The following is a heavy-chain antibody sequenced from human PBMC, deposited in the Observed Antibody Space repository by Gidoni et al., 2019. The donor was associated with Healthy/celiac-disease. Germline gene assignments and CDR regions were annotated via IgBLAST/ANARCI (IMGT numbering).Heavy chain of an antibody. CDR2: ISYDGSNK. V-gene: IGHV3-30*18. CDR3: AKGRRVLWFREYFDY. D-gene: IGHD3-10*01. J-gene: IGHJ4*02. CDR1: GFTFSSYG. Sequence: QVQLVESGGGVVQPGRSLRLSCAASGFTFSSYGMHWVRQAPGKGLEWVAVISYDGSNKYYADSVKGRFTISRDNSKNTLYLQMNSLRAEDTAVYYCAKGRRVLWFREYFDYWGQGTLVTVSS.